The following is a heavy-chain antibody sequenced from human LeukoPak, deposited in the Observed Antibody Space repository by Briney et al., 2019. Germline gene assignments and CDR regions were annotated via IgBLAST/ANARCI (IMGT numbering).Heavy chain of an antibody. V-gene: IGHV3-74*01. D-gene: IGHD6-19*01. CDR3: ARGGKIALAGTRSPQYFQH. CDR2: INSDGSST. Sequence: GGSLRLSCAASGFTFSSYWMHWVRQAPGKGRVWVSRINSDGSSTSYADSVKGRFTISRDNSKNTLYLQMNSLRAEDTAVYYCARGGKIALAGTRSPQYFQHWGQGTLVTVSS. CDR1: GFTFSSYW. J-gene: IGHJ1*01.